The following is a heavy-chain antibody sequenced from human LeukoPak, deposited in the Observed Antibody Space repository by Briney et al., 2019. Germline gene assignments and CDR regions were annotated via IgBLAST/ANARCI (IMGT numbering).Heavy chain of an antibody. CDR1: GFTFSDYY. CDR2: ISSSSSYT. Sequence: KPGGSLRLSCAASGFTFSDYYMSWIRQAPGKGLEWVSYISSSSSYTNYADSVKGRFTISRDNAKNSLYLQMNSLRAEDTAVYYCARGDSYGSGSYYKFDYWGRGTLVTVSS. V-gene: IGHV3-11*06. J-gene: IGHJ4*02. CDR3: ARGDSYGSGSYYKFDY. D-gene: IGHD3-10*01.